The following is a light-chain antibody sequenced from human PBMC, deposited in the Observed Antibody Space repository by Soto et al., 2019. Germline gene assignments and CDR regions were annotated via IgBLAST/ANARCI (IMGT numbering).Light chain of an antibody. CDR2: EVS. CDR1: SSDVGSYNL. V-gene: IGLV2-23*02. Sequence: QSALNQPASVSGSPGQSITISCTGTSSDVGSYNLVSWYQHHPGKAPKLMIYEVSKRPSGVSNRFSGSKSGNTASLTISGPQAEDEADYYCCSYAGSSTFPYVFGTGTKVTVL. CDR3: CSYAGSSTFPYV. J-gene: IGLJ1*01.